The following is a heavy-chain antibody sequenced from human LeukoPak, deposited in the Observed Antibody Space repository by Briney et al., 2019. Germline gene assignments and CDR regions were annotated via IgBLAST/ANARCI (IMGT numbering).Heavy chain of an antibody. CDR2: INRDGSST. J-gene: IGHJ4*02. CDR1: GFTLSSYW. CDR3: ARDAPHTDY. Sequence: PGGSLRLSCAASGFTLSSYWMHWVRQAPGKGLMWVSRINRDGSSTSYADSVKGRFTISRDNANNTLYLQMNSLRIEDTAVYYCARDAPHTDYWGQGTLVTVSS. V-gene: IGHV3-74*01.